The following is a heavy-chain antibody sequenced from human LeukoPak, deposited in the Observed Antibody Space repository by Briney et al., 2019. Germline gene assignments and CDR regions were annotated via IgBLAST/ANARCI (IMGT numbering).Heavy chain of an antibody. CDR3: ARGPPAYSYVEGDY. CDR1: GYTFTSYY. D-gene: IGHD5-18*01. V-gene: IGHV1-2*06. Sequence: ASVKVSCKASGYTFTSYYMHWVRQAPGQGLEWMGRINPNSGGTNYAQKFQGRVTMTRDTSISTVYMELSRLSSDDTAVYYCARGPPAYSYVEGDYWGQGTLVTVSS. J-gene: IGHJ4*02. CDR2: INPNSGGT.